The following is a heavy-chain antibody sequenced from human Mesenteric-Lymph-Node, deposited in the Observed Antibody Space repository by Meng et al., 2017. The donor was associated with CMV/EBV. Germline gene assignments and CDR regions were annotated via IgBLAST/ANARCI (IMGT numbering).Heavy chain of an antibody. J-gene: IGHJ2*01. CDR2: ISWDGGST. V-gene: IGHV3-NL1*01. D-gene: IGHD2-21*01. Sequence: GGSLRLSCAASGFTFSSYSMNWVRQAPGKGLEWVSLISWDGGSTYYADSVKGRFTISRDNSKNTLYLQMNSLRAEDTALYYCARARVVSLWYFDLWGRGTLVTVSS. CDR1: GFTFSSYS. CDR3: ARARVVSLWYFDL.